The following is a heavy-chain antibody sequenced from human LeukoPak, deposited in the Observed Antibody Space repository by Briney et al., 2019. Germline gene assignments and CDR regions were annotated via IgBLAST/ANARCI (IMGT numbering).Heavy chain of an antibody. CDR1: GGSFSGYY. CDR2: INHSGST. D-gene: IGHD3-3*01. J-gene: IGHJ6*03. Sequence: SETLSLTCAGYGGSFSGYYWSWIRQPPGKGLEWIGEINHSGSTNYNPSLKSRVTISIDTSKNQFSLNLRSVTAADTAVYYCARDGQGYYDFWSGYYTKSPYYYYYYMDVWGKGTTVTVSS. CDR3: ARDGQGYYDFWSGYYTKSPYYYYYYMDV. V-gene: IGHV4-34*01.